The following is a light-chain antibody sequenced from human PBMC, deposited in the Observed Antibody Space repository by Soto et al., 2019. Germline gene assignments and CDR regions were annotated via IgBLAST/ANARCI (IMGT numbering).Light chain of an antibody. V-gene: IGKV3-20*01. CDR3: QQYGSSPWT. Sequence: NVLKPFPRPLFLSPRGKSPPSCRARPGGKHSFFARYQQKPGQAPRLLIHGSSSRATGIPDRFSGSGSGTDFTLTISRLEPEDFAVYYCQQYGSSPWTFGQGTKVEIK. CDR1: PGGKHSF. J-gene: IGKJ1*01. CDR2: GSS.